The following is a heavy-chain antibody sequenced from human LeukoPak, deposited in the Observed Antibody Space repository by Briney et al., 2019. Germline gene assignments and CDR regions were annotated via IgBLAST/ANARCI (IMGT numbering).Heavy chain of an antibody. Sequence: ASVKVSCKASGYTFTSYGISWVRQAPGQGLEWMGWISAYNGNTNCAQKLQGRVTMTTDTSTSTAYMELRSLRSDDTAVYYCARGYCSSTSCQMRAYYYYGMDVWGQGTTVTVSS. CDR3: ARGYCSSTSCQMRAYYYYGMDV. D-gene: IGHD2-2*01. V-gene: IGHV1-18*01. CDR1: GYTFTSYG. J-gene: IGHJ6*02. CDR2: ISAYNGNT.